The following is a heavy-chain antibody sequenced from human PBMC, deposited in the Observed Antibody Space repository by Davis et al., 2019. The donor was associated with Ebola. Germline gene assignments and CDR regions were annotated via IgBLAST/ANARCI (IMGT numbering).Heavy chain of an antibody. Sequence: MPGGSLRLSCTVSGGSISSHNWWSWVRQSPGKGLEWIGEIYDSGNTNYNPSLKTRVTISVDTSKNQFSLNLTSVTAADTAVYFCARLRSPRDDAFDIWGQGTLVTVSS. D-gene: IGHD1-14*01. J-gene: IGHJ3*02. CDR3: ARLRSPRDDAFDI. CDR2: IYDSGNT. CDR1: GGSISSHNW. V-gene: IGHV4-4*01.